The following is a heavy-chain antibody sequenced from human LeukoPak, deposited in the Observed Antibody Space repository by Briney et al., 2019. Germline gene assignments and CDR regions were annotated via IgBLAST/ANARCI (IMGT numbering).Heavy chain of an antibody. D-gene: IGHD3-16*01. CDR3: ARHHEYIWGSSVDYYAMDV. Sequence: SETLSLTCTVSGGSIDSYYWIWIRQPPGKRLEWIGYLYYTGSTNYNPSLKSRVTISFDTSKNLFSLSLSSVTAADTAVYYCARHHEYIWGSSVDYYAMDVWGQGTTVTVSS. CDR1: GGSIDSYY. V-gene: IGHV4-59*08. CDR2: LYYTGST. J-gene: IGHJ6*02.